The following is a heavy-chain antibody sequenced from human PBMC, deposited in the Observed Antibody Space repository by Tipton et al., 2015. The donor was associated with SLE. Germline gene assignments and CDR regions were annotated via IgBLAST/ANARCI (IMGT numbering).Heavy chain of an antibody. Sequence: TLSLTCAVYGGSFSGYYWSWIRQPPGKGLGWIGEINHSGTTNYNPSLKSRVTISVDTSKNQFSLKLNSVTAADTAVYYCARGGYTYAIRAFDIWGQGTMVTVSS. D-gene: IGHD5-18*01. V-gene: IGHV4-34*01. CDR1: GGSFSGYY. J-gene: IGHJ3*02. CDR2: INHSGTT. CDR3: ARGGYTYAIRAFDI.